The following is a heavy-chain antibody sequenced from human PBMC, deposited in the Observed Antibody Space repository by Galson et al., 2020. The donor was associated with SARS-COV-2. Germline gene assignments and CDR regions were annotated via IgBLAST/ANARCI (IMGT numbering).Heavy chain of an antibody. D-gene: IGHD6-13*01. V-gene: IGHV3-30*01. CDR3: ARETDDYSSSWYDY. Sequence: GSLRLSCAASGFTFSDQAMHWVRQAPGKGLEWVGIISYDGTTRYNGDSMKGRFTISRDNSKNTLFLQMNNLRPEDTATYYCARETDDYSSSWYDYWGQGTRVTVSS. CDR1: GFTFSDQA. J-gene: IGHJ4*02. CDR2: ISYDGTTR.